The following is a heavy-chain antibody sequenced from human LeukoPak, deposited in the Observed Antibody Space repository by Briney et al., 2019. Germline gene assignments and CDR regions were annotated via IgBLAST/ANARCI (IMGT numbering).Heavy chain of an antibody. CDR2: IYYSGST. V-gene: IGHV4-59*08. CDR3: AKGDSSSWYYFDY. D-gene: IGHD6-13*01. Sequence: SETLSLTCTVSGGSISSYYWSWIRQPPGKGLEWIGYIYYSGSTNYNPSLKSRVTISVDTSKNQFSLKLSSVTAADTAVYYCAKGDSSSWYYFDYWGQGTLVTVSS. CDR1: GGSISSYY. J-gene: IGHJ4*02.